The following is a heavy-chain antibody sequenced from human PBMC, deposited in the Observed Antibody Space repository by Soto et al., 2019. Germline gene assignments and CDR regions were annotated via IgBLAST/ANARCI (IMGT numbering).Heavy chain of an antibody. CDR2: ISGSGGST. V-gene: IGHV3-23*01. CDR3: AKHQSLNLQWKGMDV. CDR1: GFTFSSYA. D-gene: IGHD6-19*01. Sequence: EVQLLESGGGLVQPGGSLRLSCAASGFTFSSYAMSWVRQAPGKGLEWVSAISGSGGSTYYADYVKGRFTISRDNSKNTLYLQMNSLRAEDTAVYYCAKHQSLNLQWKGMDVWGQGTTVTDSS. J-gene: IGHJ6*02.